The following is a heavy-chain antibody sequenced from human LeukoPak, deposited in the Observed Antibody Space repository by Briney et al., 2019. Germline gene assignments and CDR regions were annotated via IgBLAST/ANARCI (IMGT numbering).Heavy chain of an antibody. Sequence: SETLSLTCAVYGGSFSGYYWSWIRQPPGKGLEWIGEINHSGSTNYNPSLKSRVTISVDTSKNQFSLKLSSVTAADTAVYYCATHRRYCSSTSCYAGFDYWGQGTLVTVSS. CDR2: INHSGST. CDR3: ATHRRYCSSTSCYAGFDY. D-gene: IGHD2-2*01. J-gene: IGHJ4*02. CDR1: GGSFSGYY. V-gene: IGHV4-34*01.